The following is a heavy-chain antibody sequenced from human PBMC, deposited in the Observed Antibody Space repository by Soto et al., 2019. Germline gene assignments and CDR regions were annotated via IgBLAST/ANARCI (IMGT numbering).Heavy chain of an antibody. CDR3: ARDSQWLAPYYYYGMDV. CDR2: IIPIFGTA. Sequence: SVKVSCKASGGTFSSYAISWVRQAPGQGLEWMGGIIPIFGTANYAQKFQGRVTITADESTSTAYMELSSLRSEDTAVYYCARDSQWLAPYYYYGMDVWGQGTTVTVSS. J-gene: IGHJ6*02. CDR1: GGTFSSYA. D-gene: IGHD6-19*01. V-gene: IGHV1-69*13.